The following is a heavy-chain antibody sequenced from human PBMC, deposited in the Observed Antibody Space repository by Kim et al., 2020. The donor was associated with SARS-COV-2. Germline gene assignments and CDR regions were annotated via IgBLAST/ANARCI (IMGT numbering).Heavy chain of an antibody. V-gene: IGHV3-9*01. J-gene: IGHJ3*02. Sequence: GGSLRLSCAASGFTFDDYAMHWVRQAPGKGLEWVSVISWNSGSIGYADSVKGRFTISRDNAKNSLYLQMNSLRAEDTALYYCAKATLIRGVISFCDIWG. D-gene: IGHD3-10*01. CDR3: AKATLIRGVISFCDI. CDR2: ISWNSGSI. CDR1: GFTFDDYA.